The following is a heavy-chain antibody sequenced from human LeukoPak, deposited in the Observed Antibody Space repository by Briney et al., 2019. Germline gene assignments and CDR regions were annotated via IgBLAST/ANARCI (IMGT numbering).Heavy chain of an antibody. J-gene: IGHJ6*02. CDR1: GFTFSSYA. Sequence: GGSLRLSCAASGFTFSSYAMSWVRQAPGKGLEWVAVISYDGSNKYYADSVKGRFTISRDNSKNTLYLQMNSLRAEDTAVYYCARDRSSGRDYYYYYGMDVWGQGTTVTVSS. CDR3: ARDRSSGRDYYYYYGMDV. D-gene: IGHD6-19*01. CDR2: ISYDGSNK. V-gene: IGHV3-30-3*01.